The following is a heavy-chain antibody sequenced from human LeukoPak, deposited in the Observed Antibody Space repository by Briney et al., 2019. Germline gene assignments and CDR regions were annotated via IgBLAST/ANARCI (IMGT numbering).Heavy chain of an antibody. V-gene: IGHV4-59*01. CDR3: ASLDYYDSSGYYSRAFDI. D-gene: IGHD3-22*01. Sequence: KTSETLSLTCTVSSGSISSYYWSWIRQPPGKGLEWIGYIYYSGSTNYNPSLKSRVTISVDTSKNQFSLKLSSVTAADTAVYYCASLDYYDSSGYYSRAFDIWGQGTMVTVSS. J-gene: IGHJ3*02. CDR2: IYYSGST. CDR1: SGSISSYY.